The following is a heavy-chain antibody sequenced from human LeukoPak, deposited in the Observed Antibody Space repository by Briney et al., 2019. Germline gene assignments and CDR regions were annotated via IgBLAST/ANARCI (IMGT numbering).Heavy chain of an antibody. CDR2: IRTQAYGGTS. V-gene: IGHV3-49*04. CDR1: GFTFGDYA. J-gene: IGHJ4*02. D-gene: IGHD3-16*02. Sequence: GGSLGLPCTASGFTFGDYAMSWVRQAPGKGLEWVGFIRTQAYGGTSEYAASVKGRFTFSRDDSKSIAYLQLTSLKTDDTGLYYCSGTSYVWGSYRSLDHWGQGTLVTVSS. CDR3: SGTSYVWGSYRSLDH.